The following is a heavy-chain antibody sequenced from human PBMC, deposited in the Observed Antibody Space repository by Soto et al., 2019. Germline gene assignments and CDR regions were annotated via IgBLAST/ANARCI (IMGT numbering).Heavy chain of an antibody. Sequence: PGGSLKISCKVSGYSFTSYWITWVRQMPGKGLEWMGRIDPSDSNINYSPSFQGHVTISADKSISTAYLQWSSLKASDTAMYYCARYCTSTGCYYNGMDVWGQGTTVTVSS. V-gene: IGHV5-10-1*01. D-gene: IGHD2-2*01. CDR1: GYSFTSYW. J-gene: IGHJ6*02. CDR2: IDPSDSNI. CDR3: ARYCTSTGCYYNGMDV.